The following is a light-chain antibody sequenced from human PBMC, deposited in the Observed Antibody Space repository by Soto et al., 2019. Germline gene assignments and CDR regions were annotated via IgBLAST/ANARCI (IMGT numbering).Light chain of an antibody. CDR1: LDINRW. CDR2: GAF. V-gene: IGKV1-12*01. J-gene: IGKJ5*01. Sequence: DIPMPQSPSSVSVSVGDRVTITCRASLDINRWLAWYQVRPGKPPKLLIAGAFVLQSGVPSRFSGSGYGTDFALTIDNLQPEDFATYYCQQADSYPITFGQGTRLEI. CDR3: QQADSYPIT.